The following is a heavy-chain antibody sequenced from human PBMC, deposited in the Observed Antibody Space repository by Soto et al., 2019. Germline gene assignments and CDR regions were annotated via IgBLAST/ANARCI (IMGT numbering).Heavy chain of an antibody. Sequence: ASVKVSCKASGYTFTGYYMHWVRQAPGQGLEWMGWINPNSGGTNYAQKFQGRVTMTRDTSISTAYMELSRLRSDDTAVYYCARGEVAAAGTFWFDPWGQGTLVTV. CDR1: GYTFTGYY. D-gene: IGHD6-13*01. CDR3: ARGEVAAAGTFWFDP. CDR2: INPNSGGT. J-gene: IGHJ5*02. V-gene: IGHV1-2*02.